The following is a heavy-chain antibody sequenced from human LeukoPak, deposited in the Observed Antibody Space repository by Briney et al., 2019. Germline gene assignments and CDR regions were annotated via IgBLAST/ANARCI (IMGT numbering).Heavy chain of an antibody. CDR2: ISTSGDST. CDR3: ARWGSTSCYDY. D-gene: IGHD2-2*01. CDR1: GFTFSTYA. J-gene: IGHJ4*02. V-gene: IGHV3-64*02. Sequence: GGSLRLSCAASGFTFSTYAMPWVRQAPGKGLEYVSAISTSGDSTYYADSVKGRFTISGDNSKNTLFLQMGSLRADDMAVYYCARWGSTSCYDYWGQGTLVTVSS.